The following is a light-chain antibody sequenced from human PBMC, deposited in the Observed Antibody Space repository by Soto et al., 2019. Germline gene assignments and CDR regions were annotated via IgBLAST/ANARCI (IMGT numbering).Light chain of an antibody. J-gene: IGLJ1*01. CDR1: SSDVGAYNY. CDR3: SSYTNSKSYV. V-gene: IGLV2-14*03. Sequence: QSALTQPASVSGSPGQSITISCTRTSSDVGAYNYVSWYQQHPGKVPKLMIYDVSNRPSGVSNRFSGSKSGNTASLTLSGLQAEDEADYYCSSYTNSKSYVFGTGTKVTVL. CDR2: DVS.